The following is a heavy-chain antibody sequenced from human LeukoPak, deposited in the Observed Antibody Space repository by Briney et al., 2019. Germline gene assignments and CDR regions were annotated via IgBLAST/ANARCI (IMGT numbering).Heavy chain of an antibody. J-gene: IGHJ4*02. CDR2: INHSGST. CDR3: ARRKGYCSSTSCLKEFDY. CDR1: GGSFSGYY. Sequence: KPSETLSLACAVYGGSFSGYYWSWIRQPPGKGLEWIGEINHSGSTNYNPSLKSRVTISVDTSKNQFSLKLSSVTAADTAVYYCARRKGYCSSTSCLKEFDYWGQGTLVTVSS. D-gene: IGHD2-2*01. V-gene: IGHV4-34*01.